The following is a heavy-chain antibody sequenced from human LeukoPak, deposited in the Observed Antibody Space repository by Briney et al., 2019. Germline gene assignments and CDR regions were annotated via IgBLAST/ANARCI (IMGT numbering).Heavy chain of an antibody. CDR1: GFTVSNYY. CDR2: IYSGGST. D-gene: IGHD1-1*01. Sequence: GGSLRLSCAASGFTVSNYYVSWVRQAPGKGLEWVSVIYSGGSTYYADSVRGRFTISRYNVRNTVYPQMDSLRDEDTAVYYCARDLYTESYWGQGTLVIVSS. J-gene: IGHJ4*02. V-gene: IGHV3-66*01. CDR3: ARDLYTESY.